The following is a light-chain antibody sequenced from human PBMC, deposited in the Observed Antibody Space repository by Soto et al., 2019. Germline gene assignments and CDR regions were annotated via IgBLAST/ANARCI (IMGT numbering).Light chain of an antibody. V-gene: IGKV1-6*01. Sequence: AIQMTQSPSSLSASVGDRVTITCQSSQGIGNDLGWYQQKPGKAPKLLIYAASNLQSGVPSRFSGSGSGPDFTLTISSLQPEDFATYYCLQDYNYPWTFGQGTSVDIK. J-gene: IGKJ1*01. CDR3: LQDYNYPWT. CDR1: QGIGND. CDR2: AAS.